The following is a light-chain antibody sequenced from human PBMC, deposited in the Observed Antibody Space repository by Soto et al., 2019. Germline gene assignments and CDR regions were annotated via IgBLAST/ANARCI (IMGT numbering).Light chain of an antibody. Sequence: ELVLTQSPATLSLSPGERATLSCRASQSVSSYLAWYQQKPGQPPRLLIYDASNRATGIPARFSGSGSGTDFTLTISSLEPEDFAVYYCQRRSNWSTTFGQGTKV. CDR3: QRRSNWSTT. CDR1: QSVSSY. V-gene: IGKV3-11*01. J-gene: IGKJ1*01. CDR2: DAS.